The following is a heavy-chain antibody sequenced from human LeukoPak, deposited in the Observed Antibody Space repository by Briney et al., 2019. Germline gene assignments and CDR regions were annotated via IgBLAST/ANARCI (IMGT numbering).Heavy chain of an antibody. Sequence: GGSLRLSCAASGLTVSGNLMSWVRQAPGKGLEWVSAIYRDGTTYYTDSVEGRFTISRDNSKNTLYLQMNSLRAEDTAIHYCAILRPHDMEDYWGQGTLVTVSS. CDR2: IYRDGTT. CDR1: GLTVSGNL. D-gene: IGHD3-22*01. V-gene: IGHV3-66*04. J-gene: IGHJ4*02. CDR3: AILRPHDMEDY.